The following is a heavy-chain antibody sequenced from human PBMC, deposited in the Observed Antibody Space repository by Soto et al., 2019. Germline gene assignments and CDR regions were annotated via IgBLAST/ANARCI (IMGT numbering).Heavy chain of an antibody. D-gene: IGHD2-15*01. CDR3: ARVRCSGGSCYSYWYFDL. Sequence: QVQLVQSGAEVKKPGSSVKVSCKASGGTFSSYAISWVRQAPGQGLEWMGGIIPIFGTANYAQKFQGRVTTTADESTSTAYMELSSLRSEDTAVYYCARVRCSGGSCYSYWYFDLWGRGTLVTVSS. V-gene: IGHV1-69*01. J-gene: IGHJ2*01. CDR2: IIPIFGTA. CDR1: GGTFSSYA.